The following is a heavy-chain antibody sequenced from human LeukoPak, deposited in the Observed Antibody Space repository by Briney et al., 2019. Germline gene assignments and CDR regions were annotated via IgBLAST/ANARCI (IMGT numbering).Heavy chain of an antibody. J-gene: IGHJ4*02. D-gene: IGHD1-14*01. Sequence: GGSLRLSCAASGFTFSSYSMNWVRQAPGKGLEWVSYISSSSSTIYYADSVKGRFTISRDNAKNSLYLQMNSLRAEDTAVYYCASSPEHGIDYWGQGTLVTVSS. CDR1: GFTFSSYS. CDR2: ISSSSSTI. V-gene: IGHV3-48*04. CDR3: ASSPEHGIDY.